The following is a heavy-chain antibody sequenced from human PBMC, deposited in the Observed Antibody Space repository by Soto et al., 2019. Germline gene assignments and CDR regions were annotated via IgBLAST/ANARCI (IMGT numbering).Heavy chain of an antibody. Sequence: HPGGSLRLSCAASGFTFSSYAMSWVRHAPGKGLEWVSAISGSGGSTYYADSVKGRFTISRDNSKNTLYLQMNSLRADDTAVYYCAKAGDSSGFSYYFDYWGQGTLVTVSS. CDR1: GFTFSSYA. CDR2: ISGSGGST. V-gene: IGHV3-23*01. D-gene: IGHD3-22*01. CDR3: AKAGDSSGFSYYFDY. J-gene: IGHJ4*02.